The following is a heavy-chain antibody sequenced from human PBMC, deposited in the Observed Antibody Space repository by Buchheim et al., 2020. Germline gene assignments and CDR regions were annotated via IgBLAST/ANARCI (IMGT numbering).Heavy chain of an antibody. D-gene: IGHD5-24*01. J-gene: IGHJ4*02. CDR2: ISGGSGTM. CDR1: GFTFSSYS. Sequence: DVQLVGSGGGLVQPGGSLRLSCTASGFTFSSYSMNWVRQAPGKGLEWVSYISGGSGTMYYADSVKGRFTISRDNAKNSLYLQMNSLRTEDTAVYYCVRRNGYNSFDFWGQGAL. V-gene: IGHV3-48*04. CDR3: VRRNGYNSFDF.